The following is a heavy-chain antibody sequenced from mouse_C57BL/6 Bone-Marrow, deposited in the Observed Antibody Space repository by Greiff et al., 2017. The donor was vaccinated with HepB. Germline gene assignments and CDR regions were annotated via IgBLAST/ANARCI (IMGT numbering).Heavy chain of an antibody. Sequence: EVQLQQSGPELVKPGASVKISCKASGYSFTGYYMNWVKQSPEKSLEWIGEINPSTGGTTYNQKFKAKATLTVAKSSSTAYMQLKSLTSEDSAVYYCARDNYGSSDYWGQGTTLTVSS. CDR2: INPSTGGT. D-gene: IGHD1-1*01. V-gene: IGHV1-42*01. CDR3: ARDNYGSSDY. CDR1: GYSFTGYY. J-gene: IGHJ2*01.